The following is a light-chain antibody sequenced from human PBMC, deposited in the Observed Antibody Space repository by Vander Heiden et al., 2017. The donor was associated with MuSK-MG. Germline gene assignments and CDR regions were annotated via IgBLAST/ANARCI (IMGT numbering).Light chain of an antibody. CDR2: GAS. V-gene: IGKV3-15*01. J-gene: IGKJ4*01. Sequence: EIVITQSPATLSVSPGERATLSCRASQSVSSNLAWYQQKPGQAPRLLIYGASTRATGIPARFSGSGYETEFTLTISSRQSEDFAVYYCQQHNNWPPLTFGGGTKVXIK. CDR1: QSVSSN. CDR3: QQHNNWPPLT.